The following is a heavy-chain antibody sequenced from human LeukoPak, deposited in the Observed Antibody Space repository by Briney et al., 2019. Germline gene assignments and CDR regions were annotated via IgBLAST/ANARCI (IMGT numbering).Heavy chain of an antibody. CDR3: ARDLTTSRGYYYYYMDV. J-gene: IGHJ6*03. CDR1: GYTFTSYG. D-gene: IGHD1-1*01. CDR2: ISAYNGNT. Sequence: GASVKVSCKASGYTFTSYGISWVRQAPGQGLEWMGWISAYNGNTNYAQKLQGRVTMTTDTSTSTAYMELRSLRSDDTAVYYCARDLTTSRGYYYYYMDVWGKGTTVTVSS. V-gene: IGHV1-18*01.